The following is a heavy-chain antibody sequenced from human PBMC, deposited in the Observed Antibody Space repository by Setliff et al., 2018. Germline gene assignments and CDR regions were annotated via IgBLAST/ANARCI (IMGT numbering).Heavy chain of an antibody. CDR3: ATSTITTYYFDY. J-gene: IGHJ4*01. Sequence: SLRLSCVTSGFAFTSYDMTWVRQAPGKGLEWVASINNGGVSADYTDSVKGRFTISKDNSRNTLYLQMKSLRAEDTAIYYCATSTITTYYFDYWGHGTPVTVSS. V-gene: IGHV3-23*01. D-gene: IGHD4-4*01. CDR2: INNGGVSA. CDR1: GFAFTSYD.